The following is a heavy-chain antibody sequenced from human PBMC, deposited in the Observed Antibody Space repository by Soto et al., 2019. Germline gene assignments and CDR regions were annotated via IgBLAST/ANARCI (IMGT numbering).Heavy chain of an antibody. CDR2: IYHSGRT. CDR1: GGSISSGGYS. J-gene: IGHJ5*02. V-gene: IGHV4-30-2*01. CDR3: ARDHCSGGSCYYSWFDP. Sequence: LQLQESGSGLVKPSQTLSLTCAVSGGSISSGGYSWSWIRQPPGKGLEWIGYIYHSGRTYYNPSLKSRVDISVDRSKNQFSLKLSSVTAADTAVYYCARDHCSGGSCYYSWFDPWGQGTLVTVSS. D-gene: IGHD2-15*01.